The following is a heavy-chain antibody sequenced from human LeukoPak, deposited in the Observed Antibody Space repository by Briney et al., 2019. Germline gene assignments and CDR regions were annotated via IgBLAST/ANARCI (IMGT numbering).Heavy chain of an antibody. CDR1: GGSISSYY. J-gene: IGHJ4*02. CDR2: IYTSGNT. D-gene: IGHD1-26*01. CDR3: ARENSGNYRGFDY. Sequence: SETLSLTCTVSGGSISSYYWSWIRQPAWKGLEWIGRIYTSGNTNYNPSLKSRVTMSVDTSKNQFSLKLTSMTAADTAVYYCARENSGNYRGFDYWGQGILVTVSS. V-gene: IGHV4-4*07.